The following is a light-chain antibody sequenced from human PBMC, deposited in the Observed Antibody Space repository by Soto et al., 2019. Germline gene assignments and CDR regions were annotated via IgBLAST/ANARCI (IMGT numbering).Light chain of an antibody. CDR3: ISYAGSNIFV. J-gene: IGLJ1*01. V-gene: IGLV2-8*01. CDR2: EVS. Sequence: QSVLTQPPSASGSPGQSVTISCTGTSSDVGGYNYVSWYQQHPGKAPKLMIYEVSKRPSGVPVRFYGSKSGNTASLTVSGLQAEDEADYYCISYAGSNIFVFGTGTKVTVL. CDR1: SSDVGGYNY.